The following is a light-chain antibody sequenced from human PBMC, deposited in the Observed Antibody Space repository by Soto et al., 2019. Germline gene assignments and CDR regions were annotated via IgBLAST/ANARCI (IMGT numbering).Light chain of an antibody. CDR1: QDIRNE. CDR2: GAS. CDR3: LQDHSFPYT. J-gene: IGKJ2*01. V-gene: IGKV1-6*01. Sequence: AIQMTQSPASLSASVGDRVAITCRASQDIRNELGWYQQKPGKAPKLLIYGASNLQSGIPSGFSGSGSGTDFTLTISSLQPEDSETYYCLQDHSFPYTFGQGTKLEIK.